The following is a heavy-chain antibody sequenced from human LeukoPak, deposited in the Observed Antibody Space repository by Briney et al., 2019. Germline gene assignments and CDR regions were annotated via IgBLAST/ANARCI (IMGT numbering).Heavy chain of an antibody. D-gene: IGHD1-26*01. V-gene: IGHV3-23*01. CDR2: ISDSGRST. Sequence: PGGSLRLSCAASGFTFSSYAMTCVRQAPGKGLEWVSAISDSGRSTYYADSVKGRFTISRDISKSTLYLQMNSLRGEDTALYYCGKGQKWELSLDFWGQGTLVTVS. CDR3: GKGQKWELSLDF. J-gene: IGHJ4*02. CDR1: GFTFSSYA.